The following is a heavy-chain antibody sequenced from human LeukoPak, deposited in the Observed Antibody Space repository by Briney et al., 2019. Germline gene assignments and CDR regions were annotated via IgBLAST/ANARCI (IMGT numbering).Heavy chain of an antibody. V-gene: IGHV4-34*01. CDR2: IVHSGGT. CDR1: GGSFGDDY. Sequence: SETLSLTCAVYGGSFGDDYWTWIRQPPGKGLEWIGQIVHSGGTTYNPSLKSRVTISVDTSKNQFSLKVNSVTAADTAVYYCARGYDDSGAFDYWGQGTLVTVSS. J-gene: IGHJ4*02. D-gene: IGHD3-3*01. CDR3: ARGYDDSGAFDY.